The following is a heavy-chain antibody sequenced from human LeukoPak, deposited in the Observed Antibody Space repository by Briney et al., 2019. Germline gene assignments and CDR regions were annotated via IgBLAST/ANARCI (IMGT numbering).Heavy chain of an antibody. D-gene: IGHD3-10*01. CDR3: ARGGFGESYYYYGMDV. J-gene: IGHJ6*02. V-gene: IGHV3-9*01. CDR1: GFTFDDYA. CDR2: ISWNSGSI. Sequence: GRSLRLSCAASGFTFDDYAMHWVRQAPGKGLEWVSGISWNSGSIGYADSVKGRFTISRDNAKNSLYLQMNSLRAEDTALYYCARGGFGESYYYYGMDVWGQGTTVTVSS.